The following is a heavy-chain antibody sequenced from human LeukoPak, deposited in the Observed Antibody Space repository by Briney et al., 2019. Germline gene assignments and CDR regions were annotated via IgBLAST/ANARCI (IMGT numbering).Heavy chain of an antibody. D-gene: IGHD3-22*01. CDR2: ISGSGGST. CDR1: GFTFSSYA. V-gene: IGHV3-23*01. CDR3: ARGYDSSGYYYY. Sequence: AGGSLRLSCAASGFTFSSYAMSWVRQAPGKGLEWVSAISGSGGSTYYADSVKGRFTISRDNSKNTLYLQMNSLRAEDTAVYYCARGYDSSGYYYYWGQGTLVTVSS. J-gene: IGHJ4*02.